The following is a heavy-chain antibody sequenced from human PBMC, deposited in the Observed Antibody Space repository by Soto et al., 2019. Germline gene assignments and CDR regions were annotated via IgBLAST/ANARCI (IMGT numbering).Heavy chain of an antibody. D-gene: IGHD3-22*01. Sequence: PGGSLRLSCEASGFIFNNYGMHWVRQAPGKGLEWVAHISYDGSNERYVDSVKGRFTISRDNSKNTVYLQMNSLRAEDTAVYYCAKDTYYRDSSGYYVFDYWGQGTLVTVSS. CDR2: ISYDGSNE. CDR3: AKDTYYRDSSGYYVFDY. J-gene: IGHJ4*02. CDR1: GFIFNNYG. V-gene: IGHV3-30*18.